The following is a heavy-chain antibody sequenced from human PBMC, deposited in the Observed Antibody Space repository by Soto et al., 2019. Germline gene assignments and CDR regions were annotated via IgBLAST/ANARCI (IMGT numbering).Heavy chain of an antibody. CDR1: GFTFSNSA. Sequence: QVQLVESGGGVVQPGRSLRLSCAASGFTFSNSAMHWVRQTPDKGLEWVAFLSYDGSHNYYADSVKGRFTISRDNSKNTLYLQMNSLRVEDTPVYYCAKDRSTVFGVVTYYFDYWGQGTLVTVSS. CDR3: AKDRSTVFGVVTYYFDY. CDR2: LSYDGSHN. V-gene: IGHV3-30*18. D-gene: IGHD3-3*01. J-gene: IGHJ4*02.